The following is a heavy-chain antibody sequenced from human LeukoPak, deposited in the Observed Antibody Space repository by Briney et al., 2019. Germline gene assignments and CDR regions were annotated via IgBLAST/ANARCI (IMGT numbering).Heavy chain of an antibody. D-gene: IGHD2-2*01. V-gene: IGHV1-69*06. J-gene: IGHJ6*04. CDR3: ARADIVVVPAAMQDYYYYGMDV. Sequence: ASVKVPCKASGGTFSSYAISWVRQAPGQGLEWMGGIIPIFGTANYAQKFQGRVTITADKSTSTAYMELSSLRSEDTAVYYCARADIVVVPAAMQDYYYYGMDVWGKGTTVTVSS. CDR2: IIPIFGTA. CDR1: GGTFSSYA.